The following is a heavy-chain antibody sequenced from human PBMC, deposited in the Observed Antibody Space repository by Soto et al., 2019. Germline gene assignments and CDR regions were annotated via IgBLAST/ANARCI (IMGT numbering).Heavy chain of an antibody. CDR1: GFTFSTYG. D-gene: IGHD3-10*01. J-gene: IGHJ4*02. V-gene: IGHV3-30*03. CDR2: ITYDGSNK. Sequence: QVQLVESGGGVVQPGRSLRLSCAASGFTFSTYGMHWVRQAPGKGLEWVAVITYDGSNKYYADSVQGRFTISRDNFNHRLYLQMHGLRAEDTAVYYCARDGVRGVIVTYFDYWGEGTLVNVSA. CDR3: ARDGVRGVIVTYFDY.